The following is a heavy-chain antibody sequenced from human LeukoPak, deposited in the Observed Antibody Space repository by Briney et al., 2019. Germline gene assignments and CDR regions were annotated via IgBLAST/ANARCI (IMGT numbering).Heavy chain of an antibody. CDR1: GFTFSSYA. V-gene: IGHV3-23*01. J-gene: IGHJ4*02. CDR3: AKRGYSYGTFDY. CDR2: ISGSGGST. D-gene: IGHD5-18*01. Sequence: GGSLRLSCAASGFTFSSYAMSWVRQAPGKGLEWLSAISGSGGSTYYADSVKGRFTISRDNSKNTLYLQMNSLRAEDTAVYYCAKRGYSYGTFDYWGQGTLVTVSS.